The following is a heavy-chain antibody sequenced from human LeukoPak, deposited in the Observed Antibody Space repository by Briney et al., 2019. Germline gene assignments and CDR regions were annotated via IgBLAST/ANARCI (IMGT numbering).Heavy chain of an antibody. J-gene: IGHJ4*02. CDR1: GGSISSYY. CDR3: ARDYCSGGSCYPPDY. Sequence: LETLSLTCTVSGGSISSYYWSWIRQPAGKGLEWIGRIYTSGSTNYNPSLKSRVTMSVDTSKNQFSLKLSSVTAADTAVYYCARDYCSGGSCYPPDYWGQGTLVTVSS. CDR2: IYTSGST. D-gene: IGHD2-15*01. V-gene: IGHV4-4*07.